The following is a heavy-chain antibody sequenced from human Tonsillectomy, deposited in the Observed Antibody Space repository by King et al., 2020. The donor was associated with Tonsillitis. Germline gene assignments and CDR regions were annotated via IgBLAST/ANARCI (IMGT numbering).Heavy chain of an antibody. V-gene: IGHV3-53*04. Sequence: VQLVESGGGLDQPGGSLRLSCASSRFTVSSYYMSWVRKAPRKGLEWVSVIYSGGSTYYADSVKGRFTISKHNSKNTLYLQMNSLSAENTAVYYCARGPKSYYYDSSGFLRFGADYWGQGTLVTVSS. CDR1: RFTVSSYY. D-gene: IGHD3-22*01. CDR3: ARGPKSYYYDSSGFLRFGADY. J-gene: IGHJ4*02. CDR2: IYSGGST.